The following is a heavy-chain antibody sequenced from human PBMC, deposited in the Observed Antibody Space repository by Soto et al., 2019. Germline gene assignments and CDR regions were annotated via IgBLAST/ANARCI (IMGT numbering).Heavy chain of an antibody. Sequence: SETLSLTCTVSGGSLSPNYWTWIRQPPGKGLEWIAYIYYSGTATYNPSLNSRVAISVDTSKNQFSLKLSSVTAADTAVYFCACYGLGSSFGILLDYWGQGTLVTVSS. J-gene: IGHJ4*02. D-gene: IGHD3-10*01. CDR3: ACYGLGSSFGILLDY. CDR1: GGSLSPNY. CDR2: IYYSGTA. V-gene: IGHV4-59*08.